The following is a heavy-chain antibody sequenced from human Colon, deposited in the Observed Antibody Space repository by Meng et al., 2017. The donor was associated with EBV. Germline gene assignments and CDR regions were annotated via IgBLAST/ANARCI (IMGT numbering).Heavy chain of an antibody. D-gene: IGHD3-22*01. CDR2: IHYSGST. Sequence: QVQLQESGPGLVKPSQTLSLTCTVSGGSISSGTYYWGWIRQLPGKCLEWIAYIHYSGSTYYSPSLKSRVTISVDTSKNQLSLKLSSMTAADTAVYYCARYVFDSSSLYSNWFDPWGQGTLVTVSS. CDR3: ARYVFDSSSLYSNWFDP. J-gene: IGHJ5*02. CDR1: GGSISSGTYY. V-gene: IGHV4-31*03.